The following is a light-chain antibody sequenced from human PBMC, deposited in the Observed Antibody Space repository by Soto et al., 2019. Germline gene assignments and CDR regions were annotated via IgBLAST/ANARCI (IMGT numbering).Light chain of an antibody. J-gene: IGKJ1*01. CDR1: QGISSY. CDR3: LQDYNYPWT. CDR2: AAS. Sequence: AIRMTQSPSSLSASTGDRVTITCRASQGISSYLAWYQQKPGKAPKLLIYAASTLQSGVPSRFSGSGSFIDFTLSISSLQPEDFATYYCLQDYNYPWTLGQGTKVDTK. V-gene: IGKV1-8*01.